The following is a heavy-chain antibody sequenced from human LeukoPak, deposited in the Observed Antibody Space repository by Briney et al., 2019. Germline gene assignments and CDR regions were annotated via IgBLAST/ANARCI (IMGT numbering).Heavy chain of an antibody. Sequence: GGSLRLSCAASGFTFSTYAMSWVRQAPGKGLEWVSVISGSAGSTYYGDSVKGRFTISRDNSKNTLYLQMNSLRAADTAVYYCAKDSSSSNYYYGMDVWGQGTTVTVSS. CDR1: GFTFSTYA. J-gene: IGHJ6*02. CDR2: ISGSAGST. V-gene: IGHV3-23*01. D-gene: IGHD6-6*01. CDR3: AKDSSSSNYYYGMDV.